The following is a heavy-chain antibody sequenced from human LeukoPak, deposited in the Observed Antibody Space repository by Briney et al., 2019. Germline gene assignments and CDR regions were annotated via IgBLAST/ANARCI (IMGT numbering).Heavy chain of an antibody. J-gene: IGHJ4*02. CDR3: ARGRDSGSHTYYFDY. CDR1: GCTFTGYY. CDR2: INPNSGGT. D-gene: IGHD1-26*01. Sequence: ASVKVSCKASGCTFTGYYMHWVRQAPGQGLEWMGWINPNSGGTNYAQKFQGRVTMTRDTSINTVYMELSRLRSDDTAVYYCARGRDSGSHTYYFDYWGQGTLVTISS. V-gene: IGHV1-2*02.